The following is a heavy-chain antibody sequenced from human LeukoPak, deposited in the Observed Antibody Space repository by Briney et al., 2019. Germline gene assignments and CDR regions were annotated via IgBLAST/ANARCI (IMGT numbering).Heavy chain of an antibody. V-gene: IGHV4-34*01. Sequence: PSETLSLTCTVSGGSISSYYWSWIRQPPGKGLEWIGEINHSGSTNYNPSLKSRVTISVDTSKNQFSLKLSSVTAADTAVYYCARVGTTYYYAYWGRGTLVTVSS. CDR1: GGSISSYY. CDR3: ARVGTTYYYAY. J-gene: IGHJ4*02. CDR2: INHSGST. D-gene: IGHD4-17*01.